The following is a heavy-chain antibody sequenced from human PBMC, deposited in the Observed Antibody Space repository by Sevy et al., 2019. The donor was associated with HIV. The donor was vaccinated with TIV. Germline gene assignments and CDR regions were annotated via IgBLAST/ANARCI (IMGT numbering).Heavy chain of an antibody. CDR2: ISYDGRNNK. D-gene: IGHD3-9*01. V-gene: IGHV3-30*03. CDR1: GFTFSDHR. CDR3: ASDILTGSDY. J-gene: IGHJ4*02. Sequence: GSLRLSCAAFGFTFSDHRMHWVRQAPGKGLEWVAVISYDGRNNKYNVDSVKGRFTISRDNSKNTLYLQMNSLRAEDTAVYYCASDILTGSDYWGQGTLVTVSS.